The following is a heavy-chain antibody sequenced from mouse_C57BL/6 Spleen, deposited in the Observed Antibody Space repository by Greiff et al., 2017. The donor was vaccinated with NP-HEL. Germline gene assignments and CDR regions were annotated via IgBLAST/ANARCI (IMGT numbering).Heavy chain of an antibody. CDR3: TREYYYGSSPYWYFDV. D-gene: IGHD1-1*01. CDR1: GYTFTSYW. J-gene: IGHJ1*03. V-gene: IGHV1-5*01. Sequence: EVQLQQSGTVLARPGASVKMSCKTSGYTFTSYWMHWVKQRPGQGLEWIGAIYPGNSDTSYNQKFKGKAKLTAVTSASTAYMELSSLTNEDSAVYYCTREYYYGSSPYWYFDVWGTGTTVTVSS. CDR2: IYPGNSDT.